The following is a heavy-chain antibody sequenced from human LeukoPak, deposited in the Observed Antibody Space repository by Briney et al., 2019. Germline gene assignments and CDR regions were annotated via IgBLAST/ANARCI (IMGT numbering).Heavy chain of an antibody. CDR2: VYHSGST. D-gene: IGHD1-1*01. CDR3: ARERTAGREFDY. J-gene: IGHJ4*02. V-gene: IGHV4-59*01. Sequence: SETLSLTCNVSGGSINSYYWSWIRQPPGEGLEWIGYVYHSGSTNYNPFLKSRVTISVDTSKNQFSLKLTSVTAADTAVYFCARERTAGREFDYWGQGTLVTVSS. CDR1: GGSINSYY.